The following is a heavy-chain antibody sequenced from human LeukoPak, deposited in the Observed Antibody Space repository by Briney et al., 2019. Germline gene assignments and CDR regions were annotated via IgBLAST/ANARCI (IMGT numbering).Heavy chain of an antibody. D-gene: IGHD1-26*01. CDR3: AKQPKGGATKPLYYFDY. CDR2: ISGSGGST. CDR1: GFTFSSYA. J-gene: IGHJ4*02. Sequence: GGSLRLSCAASGFTFSSYAMSWVRQAPGKGLEWVSAISGSGGSTYYADSVKGRFTISRDNSKNTLYLQMNSLRAEDTAVYYCAKQPKGGATKPLYYFDYWGQGTLVTVSS. V-gene: IGHV3-23*01.